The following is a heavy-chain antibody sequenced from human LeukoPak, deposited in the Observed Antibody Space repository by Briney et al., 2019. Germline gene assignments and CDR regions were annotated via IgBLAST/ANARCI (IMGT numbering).Heavy chain of an antibody. CDR2: IRYDGGNK. D-gene: IGHD1-26*01. CDR1: GGTFSSSA. Sequence: SCKASGGTFSSSAMNWVRQAPGKGLEWVSFIRYDGGNKYYADSVKGRFTISRDNSKNTLYLQMNSLRGEDTAVYYCAKDRGSGSYFDYWGQGTLVTVSS. V-gene: IGHV3-30*02. J-gene: IGHJ4*02. CDR3: AKDRGSGSYFDY.